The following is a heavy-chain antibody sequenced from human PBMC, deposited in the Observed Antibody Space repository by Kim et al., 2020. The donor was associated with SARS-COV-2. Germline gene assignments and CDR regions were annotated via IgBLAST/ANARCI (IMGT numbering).Heavy chain of an antibody. D-gene: IGHD6-13*01. J-gene: IGHJ4*02. Sequence: YADSVKGQFTNSKDNYKTTLYLQMNSLRAEDTAVYYCAKDSGGAAAGPDYWGQGTLVTVSS. CDR3: AKDSGGAAAGPDY. V-gene: IGHV3-33*06.